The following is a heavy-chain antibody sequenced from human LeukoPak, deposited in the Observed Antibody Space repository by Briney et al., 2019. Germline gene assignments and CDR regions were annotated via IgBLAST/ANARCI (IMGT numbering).Heavy chain of an antibody. D-gene: IGHD7-27*01. V-gene: IGHV2-5*01. CDR2: ISWNDVM. Sequence: ESGPTLLKPTQTLTLTCTFTGFSLSTTGVGVGWIRQPPGEALEWLALISWNDVMRYSPSLKSKLTITKINCKNQVVLTITNIVPVYTCTYYCAHTNCIIWGERTLVTVSS. J-gene: IGHJ4*02. CDR1: GFSLSTTGVG. CDR3: AHTNCII.